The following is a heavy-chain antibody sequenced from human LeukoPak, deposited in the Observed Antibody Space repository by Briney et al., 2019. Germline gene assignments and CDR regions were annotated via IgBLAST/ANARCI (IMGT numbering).Heavy chain of an antibody. D-gene: IGHD3-22*01. CDR2: INWNGVST. Sequence: GGSLRLSCAASGFTFDDYGMNWVRQAPGKGLEWVSGINWNGVSTGYADSVKGRFTISRDNARNSLYLQINSLRAEDTALYYCARDPRDRSGYYYANYWGQGALVTVSS. V-gene: IGHV3-20*04. J-gene: IGHJ4*02. CDR3: ARDPRDRSGYYYANY. CDR1: GFTFDDYG.